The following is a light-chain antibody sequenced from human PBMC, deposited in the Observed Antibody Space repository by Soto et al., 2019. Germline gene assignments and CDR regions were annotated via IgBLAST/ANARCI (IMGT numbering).Light chain of an antibody. J-gene: IGKJ1*01. V-gene: IGKV1-5*01. CDR2: DVS. CDR1: QTISNW. Sequence: DIQMTQSPSTLSASVGDRVTITCRASQTISNWLAWYQQKPGKAPKLLIYDVSSLESGVPSRFSGSGSGTEFTLTISRLEPEDFAVYYCQQYVSSPRTFGQGTKVDIK. CDR3: QQYVSSPRT.